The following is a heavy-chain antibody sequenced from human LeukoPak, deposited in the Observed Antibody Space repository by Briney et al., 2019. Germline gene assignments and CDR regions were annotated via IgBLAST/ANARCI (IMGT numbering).Heavy chain of an antibody. Sequence: ASVKVSCKASGYTFTSYAMNWVRQAPGQGLEWMGWINTNTGNPTYAQGFTGRFVFSLDTSVSTAYLQISSLKAEDTAVYYCARAGYCSGGSCYGPSPFDYWGQGTLVTVSS. CDR1: GYTFTSYA. J-gene: IGHJ4*02. V-gene: IGHV7-4-1*02. CDR2: INTNTGNP. CDR3: ARAGYCSGGSCYGPSPFDY. D-gene: IGHD2-15*01.